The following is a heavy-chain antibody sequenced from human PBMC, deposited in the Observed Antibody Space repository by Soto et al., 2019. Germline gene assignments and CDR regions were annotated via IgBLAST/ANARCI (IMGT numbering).Heavy chain of an antibody. J-gene: IGHJ4*02. CDR1: GYSFSKYW. CDR2: IYPAASDA. D-gene: IGHD3-3*01. CDR3: ARGGVSTRTFDY. Sequence: GESLKISCKGSGYSFSKYWIAWLRQMPGKGLEWMGVIYPAASDARYSPSFQGQVTISVDNSISTAYLQWSSLRASDTAMYYCARGGVSTRTFDYWGQGTPVTVSS. V-gene: IGHV5-51*01.